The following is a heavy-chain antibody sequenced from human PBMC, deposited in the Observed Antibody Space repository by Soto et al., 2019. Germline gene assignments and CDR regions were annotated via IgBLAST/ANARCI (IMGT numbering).Heavy chain of an antibody. CDR2: ISNNGINK. CDR3: AKVIRADSTSSNFYYYSGLDV. Sequence: QVQLVESGGGVVQPGRSLRLSCAASGFTFRTYGMHWVRQAPGKGLEWLAVISNNGINKYYADSVKGRFTISRDNSWDTLFLQMNSLRGEDTAIYSCAKVIRADSTSSNFYYYSGLDVWGQGTTVTVSS. CDR1: GFTFRTYG. J-gene: IGHJ6*02. D-gene: IGHD6-6*01. V-gene: IGHV3-30*18.